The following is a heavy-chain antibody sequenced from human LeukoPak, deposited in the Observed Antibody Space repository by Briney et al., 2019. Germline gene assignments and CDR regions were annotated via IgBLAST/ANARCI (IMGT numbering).Heavy chain of an antibody. Sequence: PGRSLRLSCAASGFTFSSYTMHWVRQAPGKGLEWVAVIWYDGSNKYYADSVKGRFTISRDNSKNTVYLQMNSLRAEDTAVYYCARGLRNTDTFDIWGQGTMVTVSS. J-gene: IGHJ3*02. V-gene: IGHV3-33*08. CDR1: GFTFSSYT. CDR3: ARGLRNTDTFDI. CDR2: IWYDGSNK.